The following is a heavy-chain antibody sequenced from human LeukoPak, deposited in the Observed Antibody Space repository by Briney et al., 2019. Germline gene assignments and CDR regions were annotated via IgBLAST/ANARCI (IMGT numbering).Heavy chain of an antibody. Sequence: GGSLRLSCAASGFTFSSYGMHWVRQAPGKGLEWVSAISGSGGSTYYADSVKGRFTISRDNSKNTLYLQMNSLRAEDTAVYYCAKFLFYSGYDLSPFDYWGQGTLVTVSS. CDR2: ISGSGGST. CDR3: AKFLFYSGYDLSPFDY. CDR1: GFTFSSYG. J-gene: IGHJ4*02. V-gene: IGHV3-23*01. D-gene: IGHD5-12*01.